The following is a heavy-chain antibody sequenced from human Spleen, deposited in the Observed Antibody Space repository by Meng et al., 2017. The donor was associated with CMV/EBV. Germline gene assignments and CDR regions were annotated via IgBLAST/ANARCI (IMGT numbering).Heavy chain of an antibody. D-gene: IGHD3-16*01. CDR1: GFTFSSYG. J-gene: IGHJ4*02. V-gene: IGHV3-33*06. CDR3: AKAKSLGMTCFDN. Sequence: SCAASGFTFSSYGMHWVRQAPGKGLEWVAVIWYDGSNKYYADSVKGRFTISRDNSKNTLSLQMNSLRAEDTAVYYCAKAKSLGMTCFDNWGQGTLVTVSS. CDR2: IWYDGSNK.